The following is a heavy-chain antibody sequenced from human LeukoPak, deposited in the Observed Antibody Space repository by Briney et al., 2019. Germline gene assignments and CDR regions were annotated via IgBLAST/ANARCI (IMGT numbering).Heavy chain of an antibody. CDR2: IYYSGST. Sequence: PSETLSLTCAVYGGSFSGYYWGWIRQPPGKGLEWIGSIYYSGSTYYNPSLKSRVTISVDTSKNQFSLKLSSVTAADTAVYYCARRALRLVHHYYYGMDVWGQGTTVTVSS. CDR3: ARRALRLVHHYYYGMDV. J-gene: IGHJ6*02. D-gene: IGHD6-19*01. CDR1: GGSFSGYY. V-gene: IGHV4-39*01.